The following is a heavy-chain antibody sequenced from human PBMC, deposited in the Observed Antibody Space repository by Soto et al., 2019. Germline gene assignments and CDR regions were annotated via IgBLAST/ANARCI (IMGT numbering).Heavy chain of an antibody. CDR3: ASNLGWSSGWYN. CDR2: INPSGGST. J-gene: IGHJ4*02. V-gene: IGHV1-46*01. D-gene: IGHD6-19*01. Sequence: QVQLVQSGAEVKKPGASVKVSCKASGYTFTSYYMHWVRQAPGQGLEWMGIINPSGGSTSYAQKLQGRVTMTRDTSTSTVYMELSSLRSENTAVYYCASNLGWSSGWYNGGQGTLVTVSS. CDR1: GYTFTSYY.